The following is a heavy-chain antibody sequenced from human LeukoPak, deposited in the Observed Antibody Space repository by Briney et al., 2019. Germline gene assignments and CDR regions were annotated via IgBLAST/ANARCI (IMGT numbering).Heavy chain of an antibody. D-gene: IGHD2-15*01. J-gene: IGHJ6*03. V-gene: IGHV1-2*02. CDR1: GYTFTSYG. Sequence: GASVKVSCKASGYTFTSYGISWVRQAPGQGLEWMGWINPNSGGTNYAQKFQGRVTMTRDTSISTAYMELSRLRSDDTAVYYCARTPYCSGGSCYSDPGYYYYMDVWGKGTTVTVSS. CDR3: ARTPYCSGGSCYSDPGYYYYMDV. CDR2: INPNSGGT.